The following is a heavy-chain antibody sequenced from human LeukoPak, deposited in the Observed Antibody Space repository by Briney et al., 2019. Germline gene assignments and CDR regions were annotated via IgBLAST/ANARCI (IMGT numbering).Heavy chain of an antibody. D-gene: IGHD2-15*01. Sequence: PGGSLRLSCAASGFTVSSNYMSWVRQAPGKGLEWVSVIYSGGGTYYADSVKGRFTISRDNSKNTVYLQMNSLRAEDTAVYYCARASFWFDYSGDYFDYWGQGTLVTVSS. V-gene: IGHV3-66*01. CDR3: ARASFWFDYSGDYFDY. J-gene: IGHJ4*02. CDR1: GFTVSSNY. CDR2: IYSGGGT.